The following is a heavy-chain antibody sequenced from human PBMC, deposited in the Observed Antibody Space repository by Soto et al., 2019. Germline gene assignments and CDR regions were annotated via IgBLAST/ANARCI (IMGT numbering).Heavy chain of an antibody. CDR3: AHRVLRTVFGLVTTTAIYFDF. Sequence: QITLNESGPTVVRPTETLTLTCRFSGFSLTTSGVGVGWIRQSPGKAPEWLALIYWDDDKRYSASLKSRLTITKDISKNQVVLTVSDVDPTDTATYYCAHRVLRTVFGLVTTTAIYFDFWGQGTPVAVSS. V-gene: IGHV2-5*02. D-gene: IGHD3-3*01. CDR1: GFSLTTSGVG. J-gene: IGHJ4*02. CDR2: IYWDDDK.